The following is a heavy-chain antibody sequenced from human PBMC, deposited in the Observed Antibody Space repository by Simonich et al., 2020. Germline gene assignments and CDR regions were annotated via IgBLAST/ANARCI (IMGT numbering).Heavy chain of an antibody. CDR1: GYTFTSYG. V-gene: IGHV1-18*01. CDR2: NSAYKGNT. J-gene: IGHJ4*02. CDR3: ARDYDILTGYYPPDY. Sequence: QVQLVQSGAEVKKPGASVKVSCKASGYTFTSYGYSWGRQAPGQGFEWRGWNSAYKGNTNYAQKLQGRVTMTTDTSTSTAYMELRSLRSDDTAVYYCARDYDILTGYYPPDYWGQGTLVTVSS. D-gene: IGHD3-9*01.